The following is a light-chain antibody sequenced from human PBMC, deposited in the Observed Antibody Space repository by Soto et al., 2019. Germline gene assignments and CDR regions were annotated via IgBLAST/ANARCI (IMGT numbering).Light chain of an antibody. CDR3: QQYHKYPWT. V-gene: IGKV1-5*03. J-gene: IGKJ1*01. CDR2: ETS. Sequence: IQMTQSPSTLSASVGDRVTITCRASQPLXSWLGWYQQRPGKAPTFLXDETSTLETGVPSRLSGSGSGTDFILTISSLQPEDFAIYYCQQYHKYPWTFGQGTKVDIK. CDR1: QPLXSW.